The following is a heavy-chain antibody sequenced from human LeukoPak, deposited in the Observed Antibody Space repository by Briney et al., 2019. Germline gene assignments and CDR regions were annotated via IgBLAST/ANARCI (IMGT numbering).Heavy chain of an antibody. J-gene: IGHJ4*02. CDR2: ISYNGKT. D-gene: IGHD1-1*01. V-gene: IGHV4-59*01. CDR1: GGSISNYY. Sequence: SETLSLTCTVSGGSISNYYWGCVRQPPGKGLEGIAYISYNGKTNYNPSLRSRVPTSVDMSKNQFSLNLTSMTAADTAVYYCVRLGRSLHWSPDFWGLGTLVTVSS. CDR3: VRLGRSLHWSPDF.